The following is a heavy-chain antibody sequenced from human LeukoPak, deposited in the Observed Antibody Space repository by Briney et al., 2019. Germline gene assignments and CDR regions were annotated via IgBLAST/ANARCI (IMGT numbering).Heavy chain of an antibody. Sequence: SETLSLTSTVSGGSISSGDYYWSWISQPPGTGLEWIGYIYYSGSTSNNPSLKSRVTISVDTSKDQFSLKLSSVTAAYTAVYYCARGIVGALGYYFDYWGQGTLVTVSS. CDR1: GGSISSGDYY. CDR3: ARGIVGALGYYFDY. J-gene: IGHJ4*02. CDR2: IYYSGST. V-gene: IGHV4-30-4*01. D-gene: IGHD1-26*01.